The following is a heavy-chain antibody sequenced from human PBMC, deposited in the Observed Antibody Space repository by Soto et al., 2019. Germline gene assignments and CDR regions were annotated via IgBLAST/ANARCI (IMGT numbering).Heavy chain of an antibody. J-gene: IGHJ4*02. CDR2: ISYDGRHQ. CDR3: ARETGLLLDY. Sequence: QVQLVESGGGVVQPGKSLTLSCAASGFTFRSHAIHWVRQAPGKGLEWVAVISYDGRHQFYADFMKGRFTISRDNSKNPLYLQLNSPRTEDTAVYFCARETGLLLDYWGRGTLVTVSS. CDR1: GFTFRSHA. V-gene: IGHV3-30*04.